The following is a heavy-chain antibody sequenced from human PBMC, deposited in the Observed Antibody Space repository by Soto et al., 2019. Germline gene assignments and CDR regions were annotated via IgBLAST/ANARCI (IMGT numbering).Heavy chain of an antibody. D-gene: IGHD2-8*02. J-gene: IGHJ4*02. Sequence: QVQLVESGRGVVQPGRSLRLSCEASGFTFSTDIMHWVRQAPGKGLERVGTTKHSAESVKGRFTISRDNSKNTLYVQMSSLSAEDTAVYYCAREIGGTAPDYWGQGTLVTVSS. CDR1: GFTFSTDI. CDR2: GTTK. CDR3: AREIGGTAPDY. V-gene: IGHV3-30-3*01.